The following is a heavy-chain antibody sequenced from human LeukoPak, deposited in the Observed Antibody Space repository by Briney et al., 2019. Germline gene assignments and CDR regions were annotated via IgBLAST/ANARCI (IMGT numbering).Heavy chain of an antibody. J-gene: IGHJ6*02. CDR1: GYTFTGYY. CDR2: INPNSGGT. V-gene: IGHV1-2*02. D-gene: IGHD6-13*01. Sequence: ASVKVSCKASGYTFTGYYMHWVRQAPGQGLEWMGWINPNSGGTNYAQKFQGRVTMTRDTSISTAYMELSRLRSDDTAVYYCARAAAGTDYYYYGMTSGAKGPRSPSP. CDR3: ARAAAGTDYYYYGMTS.